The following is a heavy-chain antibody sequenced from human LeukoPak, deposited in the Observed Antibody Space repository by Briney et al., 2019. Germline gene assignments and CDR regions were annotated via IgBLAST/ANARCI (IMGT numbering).Heavy chain of an antibody. CDR1: GGSFSGYY. J-gene: IGHJ4*02. CDR2: INHSGST. V-gene: IGHV4-34*01. Sequence: PSETLSLTCAVYGGSFSGYYWSWIRQPPGKGLEWIGEINHSGSTNYNPSLKSRVTISVDTSKNQFSLKLSSVTAADTAVYYCARGLFVLASSSSPFDYWGQGTLVTVSS. CDR3: ARGLFVLASSSSPFDY. D-gene: IGHD6-13*01.